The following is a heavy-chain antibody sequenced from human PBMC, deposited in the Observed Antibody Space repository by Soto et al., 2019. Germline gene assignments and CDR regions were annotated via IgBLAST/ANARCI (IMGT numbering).Heavy chain of an antibody. CDR1: GFTFSNAW. J-gene: IGHJ6*02. D-gene: IGHD3-3*01. CDR2: IQSKTDGGTT. Sequence: GGSLRLSCAASGFTFSNAWMNWVRQAPGKGLEWVGRIQSKTDGGTTDYAAPVKGRFTISRDDSKNTLYLQMNSLKTEDTAVYYCTTLSITIFGVVLMDVWGQGTTVTAP. CDR3: TTLSITIFGVVLMDV. V-gene: IGHV3-15*07.